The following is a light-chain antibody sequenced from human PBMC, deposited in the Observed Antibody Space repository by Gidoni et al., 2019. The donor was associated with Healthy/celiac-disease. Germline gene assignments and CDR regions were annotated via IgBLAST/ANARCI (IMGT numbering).Light chain of an antibody. CDR3: QQRSNWPLT. J-gene: IGKJ4*02. CDR2: AAS. CDR1: HSVSSY. Sequence: EIVLTQSPATLSLSPGERAALSCRASHSVSSYLAWYQQKPGQAHRLLISAASNRAAGTPARFSGSVSGKYFTLTISSLEPEDFAVYYRQQRSNWPLTFGGGTKVEIK. V-gene: IGKV3-11*01.